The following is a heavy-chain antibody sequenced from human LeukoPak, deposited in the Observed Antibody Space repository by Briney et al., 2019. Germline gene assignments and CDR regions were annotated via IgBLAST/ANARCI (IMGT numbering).Heavy chain of an antibody. V-gene: IGHV3-23*01. D-gene: IGHD6-6*01. CDR1: GFTFSSYA. J-gene: IGHJ3*02. Sequence: PGGSLRLSCAASGFTFSSYAMSWVRQAPGKGLEWVSAISGSGGSTYYADSVKGRFTISRDNSKNTLYLQMNSLRAEDTAVYYCAKGSRAEQLAPHDAFDIWGQGTMVTVSS. CDR2: ISGSGGST. CDR3: AKGSRAEQLAPHDAFDI.